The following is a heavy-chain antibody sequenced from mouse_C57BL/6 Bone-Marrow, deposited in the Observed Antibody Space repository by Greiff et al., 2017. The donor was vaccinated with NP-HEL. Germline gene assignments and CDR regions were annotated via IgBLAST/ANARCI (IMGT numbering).Heavy chain of an antibody. J-gene: IGHJ1*03. V-gene: IGHV3-6*01. CDR1: GYSITSGYY. D-gene: IGHD1-1*01. CDR2: ISYDGSN. CDR3: ARSHGSSTRYFDV. Sequence: EVQLQESGPGLVKPSQSLSLTCSVTGYSITSGYYWNWIRQFPGNKLEWMGYISYDGSNNYNPSLKNRTSITRDTSRNQFFLKLNSVTTEDTATYYCARSHGSSTRYFDVWGTGTTVTVSS.